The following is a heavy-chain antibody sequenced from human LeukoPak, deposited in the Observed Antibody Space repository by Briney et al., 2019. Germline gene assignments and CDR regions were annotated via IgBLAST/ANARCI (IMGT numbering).Heavy chain of an antibody. CDR3: ARDLPMIVKRLALDI. J-gene: IGHJ3*02. CDR2: ISAYNGNT. Sequence: ASVKVSCKTSGYTFVTYGINWVRQAPGQGLEWMGWISAYNGNTNYAQNLQGRVTMTTDTPTSTAYMELRSLRSDDTAVYYCARDLPMIVKRLALDIWGQGTMVTVSS. V-gene: IGHV1-18*01. D-gene: IGHD3-22*01. CDR1: GYTFVTYG.